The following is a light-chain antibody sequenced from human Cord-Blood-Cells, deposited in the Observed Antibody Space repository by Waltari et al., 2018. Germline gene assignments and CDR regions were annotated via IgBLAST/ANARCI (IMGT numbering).Light chain of an antibody. CDR2: DDS. V-gene: IGLV3-21*03. CDR1: NMGSKS. CDR3: QVWDSSSDHVV. J-gene: IGLJ2*01. Sequence: SYVLTQPPSVSVAPGKKARITCGGNNMGSKSVHCYQQKPGQAPVLVVYDDSDRPAGIPERCSGSNSGNTATLTISRVEAGDEADYYCQVWDSSSDHVVFGGGTKLTVL.